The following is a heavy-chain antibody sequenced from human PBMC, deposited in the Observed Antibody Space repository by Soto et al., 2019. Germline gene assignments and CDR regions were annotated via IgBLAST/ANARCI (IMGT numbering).Heavy chain of an antibody. CDR2: VNERGTDS. V-gene: IGHV3-74*01. Sequence: GLLILSCVAAGLTFSDSWMHLVRQAPGKGLVWVSRVNERGTDSNYADSVKGRFTISRDNAKNKVYLQMNGLRAEDTAVYYCARVAVVTRGIDYWGQGTLVTVYS. J-gene: IGHJ4*02. CDR1: GLTFSDSW. CDR3: ARVAVVTRGIDY. D-gene: IGHD6-19*01.